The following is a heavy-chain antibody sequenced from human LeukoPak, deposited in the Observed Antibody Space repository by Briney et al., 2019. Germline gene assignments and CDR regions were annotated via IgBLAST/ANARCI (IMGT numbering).Heavy chain of an antibody. D-gene: IGHD3-22*01. V-gene: IGHV4-4*07. CDR2: IYTSGST. CDR1: GGSISSYY. CDR3: ARGRYNQYYYDSSGYHYYYYYGMDV. Sequence: PSETLSLTCTVAGGSISSYYWSWIRQPPGKGLEWIGRIYTSGSTNYNPSLKSRVTMSVDTSKNQFSLKLSSVTAADTAVYYCARGRYNQYYYDSSGYHYYYYYGMDVWGQGTTVTVSS. J-gene: IGHJ6*02.